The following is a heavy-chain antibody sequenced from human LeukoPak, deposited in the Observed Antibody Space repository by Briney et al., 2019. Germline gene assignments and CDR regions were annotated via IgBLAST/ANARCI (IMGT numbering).Heavy chain of an antibody. J-gene: IGHJ6*02. Sequence: PGRSLRLSCAASGFTFSSYGMHWVRQAPGKGLEWVAVISYDGSNKYYADSVKGRFTISRDNSKNTLYLLMNSLRAEDTAVYYCAKGGVIANVWGQGTTVTVSS. CDR2: ISYDGSNK. V-gene: IGHV3-30*18. CDR3: AKGGVIANV. CDR1: GFTFSSYG. D-gene: IGHD3-10*01.